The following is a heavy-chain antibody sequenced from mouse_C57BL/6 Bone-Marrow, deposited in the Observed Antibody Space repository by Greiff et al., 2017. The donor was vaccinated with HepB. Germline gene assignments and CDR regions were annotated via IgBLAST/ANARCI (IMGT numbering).Heavy chain of an antibody. V-gene: IGHV1-54*01. CDR2: INPGSGGT. J-gene: IGHJ2*01. Sequence: VKLQESGAELVRPGTSVKVSCKASGYAFTNYLIEWVKQRPGQGLEWIGVINPGSGGTNYNEKFKGKATLTADKSSSTAYMQLSSLTSEDSAVYFCAREGELGHYFDYWGQGTTLTVSS. CDR3: AREGELGHYFDY. CDR1: GYAFTNYL. D-gene: IGHD4-1*01.